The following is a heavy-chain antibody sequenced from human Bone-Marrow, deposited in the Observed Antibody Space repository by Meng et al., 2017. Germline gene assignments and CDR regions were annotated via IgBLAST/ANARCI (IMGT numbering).Heavy chain of an antibody. Sequence: GGSLRLSCAASGFTFDDYAMHWVRQAPGKGLEWVSLISWDGGSTYYAESVKGRFTISRDNSKNSLYLKMNSLRAEDTALYYCAKDGGDYGDYWSENWFDPWGQGTLVTVSS. CDR3: AKDGGDYGDYWSENWFDP. CDR1: GFTFDDYA. J-gene: IGHJ5*02. D-gene: IGHD4-17*01. V-gene: IGHV3-43D*03. CDR2: ISWDGGST.